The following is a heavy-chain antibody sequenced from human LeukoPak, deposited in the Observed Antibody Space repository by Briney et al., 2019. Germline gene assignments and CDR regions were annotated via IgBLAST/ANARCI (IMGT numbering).Heavy chain of an antibody. V-gene: IGHV1-69*01. CDR2: IIPIFGTA. CDR1: GGTFSSYA. D-gene: IGHD3-9*01. J-gene: IGHJ5*02. CDR3: ARVKSGDDILTGYYTSQYNWFDL. Sequence: ASVKVSCKASGGTFSSYAISWVRQAPGQGLEWMGGIIPIFGTANYAQKFQGRVTITADESTSTAYMELSSLRSEDTAVYYCARVKSGDDILTGYYTSQYNWFDLWGQGTLVTVSS.